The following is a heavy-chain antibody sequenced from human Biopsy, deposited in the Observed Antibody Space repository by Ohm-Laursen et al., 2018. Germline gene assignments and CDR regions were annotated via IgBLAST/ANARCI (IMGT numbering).Heavy chain of an antibody. Sequence: TLSLTCTVSGGSISSSTTYYWAWLRQPPGKGLEWIGYIYYTGSTNYNPSLKSRVTISVDTSMNPLSLRLTSVTAADTAVYYCARHAPSYSGSYWRYFDLWGRGTLVTVSS. D-gene: IGHD1-26*01. V-gene: IGHV4-61*05. CDR1: GGSISSSTTYY. CDR3: ARHAPSYSGSYWRYFDL. J-gene: IGHJ2*01. CDR2: IYYTGST.